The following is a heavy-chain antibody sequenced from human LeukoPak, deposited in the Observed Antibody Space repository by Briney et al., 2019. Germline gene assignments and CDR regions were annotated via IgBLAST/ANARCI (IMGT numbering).Heavy chain of an antibody. V-gene: IGHV4-31*03. J-gene: IGHJ6*02. CDR3: ARVGYCSGGSCYLYYYYYGMDV. CDR2: IYYSGST. CDR1: GGSISSGGYY. Sequence: PSQTLSLTCTVSGGSISSGGYYWSWIRQHPGKGLEWIGYIYYSGSTYYNPSLKSRVTISVDTSKNQFSLKLSSVTAVDTAVYYCARVGYCSGGSCYLYYYYYGMDVWGQGTTVTVSS. D-gene: IGHD2-15*01.